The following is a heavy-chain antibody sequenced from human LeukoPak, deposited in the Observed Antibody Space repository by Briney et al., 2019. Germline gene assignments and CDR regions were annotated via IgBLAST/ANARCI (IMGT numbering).Heavy chain of an antibody. Sequence: SETLSLTCDVSGGSINGYYWTWIRQPPGKGLEWIGYMFYNGNTNYSPSLKSRVTISLDTSKSQISMRLTSVTAADTGVYHCARLTREDGVDVWGQGTTVTVSS. CDR2: MFYNGNT. CDR1: GGSINGYY. V-gene: IGHV4-59*01. CDR3: ARLTREDGVDV. J-gene: IGHJ6*02.